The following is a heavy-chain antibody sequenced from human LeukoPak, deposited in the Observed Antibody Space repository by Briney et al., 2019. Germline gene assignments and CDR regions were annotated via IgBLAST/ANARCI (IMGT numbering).Heavy chain of an antibody. J-gene: IGHJ4*02. Sequence: GGSLRLSCAASGFTFSSYGMHWVRQAPGKGLEWVAFIRYDGSNKYYADSVKGRFTISRDNSKNTLYLQMNSLRAEDTAVYYCANTQYGSRLFDYWGQGTLVTVSS. CDR3: ANTQYGSRLFDY. CDR2: IRYDGSNK. V-gene: IGHV3-30*02. CDR1: GFTFSSYG. D-gene: IGHD3-10*01.